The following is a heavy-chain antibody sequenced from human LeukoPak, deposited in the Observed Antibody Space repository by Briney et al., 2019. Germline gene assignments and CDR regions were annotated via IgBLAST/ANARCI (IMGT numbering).Heavy chain of an antibody. D-gene: IGHD6-25*01. CDR3: AREAAGRWFDP. V-gene: IGHV4-4*02. CDR1: GDSISSSNW. Sequence: SGTPSLTCAVSGDSISSSNWWTWVRQPPGKGLEWIGEIYHSGSTNYNPSLKSRVTMSLDKSKNQFSLKLTSVTAADTAVYYCAREAAGRWFDPWGQGTLVTVSS. J-gene: IGHJ5*02. CDR2: IYHSGST.